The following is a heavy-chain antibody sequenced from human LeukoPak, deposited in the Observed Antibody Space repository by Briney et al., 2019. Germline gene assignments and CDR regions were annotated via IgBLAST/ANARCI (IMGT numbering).Heavy chain of an antibody. CDR1: GFTFSSYS. D-gene: IGHD5-18*01. CDR3: ARDEGQLGQNYFDY. CDR2: STSISSYI. J-gene: IGHJ4*02. Sequence: PGGSLRLSCAASGFTFSSYSMNWVRQAPGKGLEWVSSSTSISSYIYYADSVKGRFTISRGNAKNSLYLQMNSLRAEDTAVYYCARDEGQLGQNYFDYWGQGTLVTVSS. V-gene: IGHV3-21*01.